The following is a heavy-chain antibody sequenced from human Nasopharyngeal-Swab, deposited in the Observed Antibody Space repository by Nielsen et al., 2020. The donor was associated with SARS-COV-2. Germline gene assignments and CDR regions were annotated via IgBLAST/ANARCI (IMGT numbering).Heavy chain of an antibody. CDR3: ARGRLSNYYGMDV. CDR2: IIPIFGTA. V-gene: IGHV1-69*05. D-gene: IGHD3-16*02. J-gene: IGHJ6*02. Sequence: CVRQAPGQGLEWMGGIIPIFGTANYAQKFQGRVTMTRNTSISTAYMELSSLRSEDTAVYYCARGRLSNYYGMDVWGQGTTVTVSS.